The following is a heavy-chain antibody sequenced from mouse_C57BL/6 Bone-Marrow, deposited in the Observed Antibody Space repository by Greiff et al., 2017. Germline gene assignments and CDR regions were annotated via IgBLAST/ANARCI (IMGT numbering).Heavy chain of an antibody. Sequence: EVQLQQSGTVLARPGASVKMSCKTSGYTFTSYWMHWVKQRPGQGLEWIGAISPGNSDTSYNQKFKGKAKLTAVTSASTAYMELSSLTNEDSAVYYCTRSYDGYYPWYFDVWGTGTTVTVSS. V-gene: IGHV1-5*01. CDR2: ISPGNSDT. D-gene: IGHD2-3*01. CDR1: GYTFTSYW. J-gene: IGHJ1*03. CDR3: TRSYDGYYPWYFDV.